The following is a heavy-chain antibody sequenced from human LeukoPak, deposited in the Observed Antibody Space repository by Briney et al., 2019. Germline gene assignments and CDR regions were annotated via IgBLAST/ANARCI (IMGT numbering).Heavy chain of an antibody. D-gene: IGHD3-3*01. CDR1: GCSFTRYS. Sequence: GESLKISCQGSGCSFTRYSIGWGRQMPGKGLEGMGIIYPGDSDTRYSPSFQGQVTISAEKSISTAYLQWSILTASDTAMYYCARQRSSSYDDYWGQGTLVTVSS. CDR3: ARQRSSSYDDY. J-gene: IGHJ4*02. V-gene: IGHV5-51*01. CDR2: IYPGDSDT.